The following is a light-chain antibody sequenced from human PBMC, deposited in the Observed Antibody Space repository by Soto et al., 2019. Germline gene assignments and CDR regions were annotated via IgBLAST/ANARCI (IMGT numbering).Light chain of an antibody. CDR3: QQYNNWPAIT. V-gene: IGKV3-20*01. CDR1: QSVGSTY. Sequence: EIVLTQSPGTLSLSPGERATLSCRAIQSVGSTYLAWYQQKPGQAPRLLIYGASSRATAIPDRFSGSGSGTDFTLTISRLEPEDFAVYYCQQYNNWPAITFGQGTRLEIK. CDR2: GAS. J-gene: IGKJ5*01.